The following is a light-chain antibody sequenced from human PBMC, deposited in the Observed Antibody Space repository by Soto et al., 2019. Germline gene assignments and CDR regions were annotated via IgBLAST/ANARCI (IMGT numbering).Light chain of an antibody. CDR2: DVR. J-gene: IGLJ3*02. CDR3: RAYTARSTLV. Sequence: QSALTQPASVSGSAGQSITISCSGTMRDVGAYNLVSWYQQHPGTAPKLIIYDVRNRPSGISSRFSGSSSGNTASLTISGLQPEDEGDYYCRAYTARSTLVFGGGTKLTVL. CDR1: MRDVGAYNL. V-gene: IGLV2-14*03.